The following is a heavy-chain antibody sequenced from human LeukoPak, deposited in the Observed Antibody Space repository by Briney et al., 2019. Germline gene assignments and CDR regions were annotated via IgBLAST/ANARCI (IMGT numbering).Heavy chain of an antibody. J-gene: IGHJ4*02. Sequence: PGGSLRLSCAASGFTFSSYSMNWVRQAPGKGLEWVSYISSSSSTIYYADSVKGRFTISRDNAKNSLYLQMNSLRAEDTAVYYCARGDYFASGSYSDSWGRGILVTVSS. V-gene: IGHV3-48*01. CDR2: ISSSSSTI. D-gene: IGHD3-10*01. CDR3: ARGDYFASGSYSDS. CDR1: GFTFSSYS.